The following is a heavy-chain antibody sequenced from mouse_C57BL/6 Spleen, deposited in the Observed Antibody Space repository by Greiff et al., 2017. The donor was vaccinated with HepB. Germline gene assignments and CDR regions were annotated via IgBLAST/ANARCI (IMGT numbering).Heavy chain of an antibody. Sequence: VQLQQSGAELVKPGASVKISCKASGYAFSSYWMNWVKQRPGKGLERIGQIYPGDGDTNYNGKFKGKATLAADKSSSTAYMQLSSLTSEDSAVYLCARSGYGNYEDYAMDYWGQGTSVTVSS. CDR3: ARSGYGNYEDYAMDY. CDR2: IYPGDGDT. CDR1: GYAFSSYW. J-gene: IGHJ4*01. D-gene: IGHD2-1*01. V-gene: IGHV1-80*01.